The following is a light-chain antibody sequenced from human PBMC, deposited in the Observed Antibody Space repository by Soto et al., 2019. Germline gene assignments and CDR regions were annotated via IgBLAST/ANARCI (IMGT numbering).Light chain of an antibody. CDR2: EVS. V-gene: IGLV2-8*01. CDR1: SSDVGGYNY. Sequence: QSVLTQPPSASGSPGQSVTISCTGTSSDVGGYNYVSWYQQHPGKAPKLMIYEVSKWPSGVPDRFSGSKSGNTASLTVSGLQAEDEADYYCSSYAGSKNLVFGGGTKRTVL. J-gene: IGLJ2*01. CDR3: SSYAGSKNLV.